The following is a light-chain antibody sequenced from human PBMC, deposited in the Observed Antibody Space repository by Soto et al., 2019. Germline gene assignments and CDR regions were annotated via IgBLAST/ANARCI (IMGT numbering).Light chain of an antibody. J-gene: IGKJ5*01. CDR3: QQRGNWPPAIT. CDR2: DTS. Sequence: EIVLTQSPATLSLSPGERATLSCRASQSIGNYLAWHQQKPGQAPRLLIYDTSKRAAGIPARFSGSGSGTDFSLTISSLEPDDFAVYYCQQRGNWPPAITFGPGTRLEIQ. CDR1: QSIGNY. V-gene: IGKV3-11*01.